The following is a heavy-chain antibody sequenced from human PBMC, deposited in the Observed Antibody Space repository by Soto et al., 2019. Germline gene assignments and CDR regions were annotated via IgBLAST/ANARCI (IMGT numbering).Heavy chain of an antibody. CDR2: ISAYNGNT. CDR1: GYTFTSYG. D-gene: IGHD3-22*01. J-gene: IGHJ1*01. CDR3: ARVLLDYYDSPAEYFQH. Sequence: QVQLVQSGAEVKKPGASVKVSCKASGYTFTSYGISWVRQAPGQGLQRMGWISAYNGNTNYAQKLQGRVTMTTDTSRSTAYMELRSLRSDDTAVYYCARVLLDYYDSPAEYFQHWGQGTLVTVSS. V-gene: IGHV1-18*01.